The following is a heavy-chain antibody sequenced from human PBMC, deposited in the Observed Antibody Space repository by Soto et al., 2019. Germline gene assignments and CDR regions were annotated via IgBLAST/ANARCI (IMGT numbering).Heavy chain of an antibody. D-gene: IGHD5-18*01. Sequence: QVHLVESGGGVVQPGRSLRLSCAASGFTFSNYAMHWVRQAPGTGLEWVAVISYDGSDKYNANSVKGRFTISRDNSKNTRYLQMNSLRAEDTAVYYCARDTGPNGYNYYYFGMDVWGQGTTVTVSS. CDR2: ISYDGSDK. CDR3: ARDTGPNGYNYYYFGMDV. V-gene: IGHV3-30-3*01. J-gene: IGHJ6*02. CDR1: GFTFSNYA.